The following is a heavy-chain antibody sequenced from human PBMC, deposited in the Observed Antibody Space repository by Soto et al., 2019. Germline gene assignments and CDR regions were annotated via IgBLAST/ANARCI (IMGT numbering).Heavy chain of an antibody. CDR2: VSAASRYT. Sequence: QVQLVQSGAEVKEPGAPVKVSCKASGYNFNNYDIHWVRQAPGQRLEWMGWVSAASRYTKYSQRFQGRVNITRDTPASTMDLSSLTSEDTAVYYFAIGRGGNFELDSWGQGTLVTVSS. V-gene: IGHV1-3*01. D-gene: IGHD2-21*02. CDR3: AIGRGGNFELDS. J-gene: IGHJ4*02. CDR1: GYNFNNYD.